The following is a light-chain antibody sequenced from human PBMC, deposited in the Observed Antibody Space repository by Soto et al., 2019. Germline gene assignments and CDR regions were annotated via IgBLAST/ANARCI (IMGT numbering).Light chain of an antibody. Sequence: EIVLTQSPGTLSLSPGERATLSCRASQSVSSSYLAWDQQKPGQAPRLLIYGTSSRATGIPDRFSGSGSGTDFTLTISRLEPEDFAVYYCQQYATAPWTFGQGTKVEVK. CDR3: QQYATAPWT. J-gene: IGKJ1*01. CDR2: GTS. CDR1: QSVSSSY. V-gene: IGKV3-20*01.